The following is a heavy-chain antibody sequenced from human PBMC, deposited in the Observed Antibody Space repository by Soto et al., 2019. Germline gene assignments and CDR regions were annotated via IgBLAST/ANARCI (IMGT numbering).Heavy chain of an antibody. D-gene: IGHD1-20*01. CDR2: IERDDDDK. J-gene: IGHJ6*02. Sequence: SGPTLVNPTETLTLTCTFSGFSLTSPGMCVIWIRQPPGKALEWLALIERDDDDKYYSTSLKTRLTISKDTRKNQVVPTMANMDPADTGTYYCARSIRGPRRFNGMDVWGQGTTVTSP. V-gene: IGHV2-70*13. CDR1: GFSLTSPGMC. CDR3: ARSIRGPRRFNGMDV.